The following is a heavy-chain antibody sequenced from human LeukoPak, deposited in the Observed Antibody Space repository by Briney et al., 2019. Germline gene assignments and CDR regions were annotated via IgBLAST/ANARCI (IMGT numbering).Heavy chain of an antibody. CDR2: INPSGGST. J-gene: IGHJ4*02. CDR3: ASRGLWFGELFAH. D-gene: IGHD3-10*01. V-gene: IGHV1-46*01. Sequence: ASVKVSCKASGYTFTSYYMHWVRQAPGQGLEWMGIINPSGGSTSYAQKFQGRVTMTRDMSTSTVYMELSSLRSEDTAVYYCASRGLWFGELFAHWGQGTLVTVSS. CDR1: GYTFTSYY.